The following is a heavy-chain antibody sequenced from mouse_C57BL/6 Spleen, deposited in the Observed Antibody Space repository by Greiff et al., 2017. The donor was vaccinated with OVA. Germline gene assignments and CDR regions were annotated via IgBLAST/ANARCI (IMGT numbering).Heavy chain of an antibody. J-gene: IGHJ2*01. CDR1: GYTFTSYW. V-gene: IGHV1-59*01. CDR3: ATDSSQYYFDY. CDR2: IDPSDSYT. Sequence: VKLQQPGAELVRPGTSVKLSCKASGYTFTSYWMHWVKQRPGQGLEWIGVIDPSDSYTNYNQKFKGKATLTVDTSSSTAYMQLSSLTSEDSAVYYCATDSSQYYFDYWGQGTTLTVSS. D-gene: IGHD3-2*01.